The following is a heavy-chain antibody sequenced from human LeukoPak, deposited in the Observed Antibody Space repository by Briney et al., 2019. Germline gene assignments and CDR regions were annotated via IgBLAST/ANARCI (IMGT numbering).Heavy chain of an antibody. Sequence: GGSLRLSCAASGFSFSSYAMSWVLQAPGKGLEWVSAISGSGGSTYYADSVKGRFTISRDNSKNTLYLQMNSLRAEDTAVYYCAKDPDDYGFDYWGQGTLVTVSS. CDR1: GFSFSSYA. V-gene: IGHV3-23*01. J-gene: IGHJ4*02. CDR3: AKDPDDYGFDY. CDR2: ISGSGGST. D-gene: IGHD4-17*01.